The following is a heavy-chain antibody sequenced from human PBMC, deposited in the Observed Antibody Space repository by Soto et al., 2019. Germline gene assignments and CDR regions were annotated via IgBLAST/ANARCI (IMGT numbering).Heavy chain of an antibody. J-gene: IGHJ6*02. V-gene: IGHV3-30*03. D-gene: IGHD3-9*01. CDR3: ARDKYDILTGYSLPGMDV. CDR1: GFTFSNYG. Sequence: GGSLRLSCAASGFTFSNYGMHWVRQAPGKGLEWVAVISYDGSNTYYADSVKGRFTISRDNSASTAYMELSSLRSEDTAVYYCARDKYDILTGYSLPGMDVWGQGTTVTVSS. CDR2: ISYDGSNT.